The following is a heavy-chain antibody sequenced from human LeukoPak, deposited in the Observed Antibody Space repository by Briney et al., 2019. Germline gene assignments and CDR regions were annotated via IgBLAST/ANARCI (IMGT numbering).Heavy chain of an antibody. J-gene: IGHJ4*02. Sequence: SETLSLTCTVSGGSISSSNYYWGWIRQPPGTGLEWIGSISYSGSTYYNPSLKSRVTISVDTSKKQFSLKLSSVTAADTAVYYCASSYGYWYYFDYWGQGSLVTVSS. V-gene: IGHV4-39*07. CDR1: GGSISSSNYY. CDR3: ASSYGYWYYFDY. CDR2: ISYSGST. D-gene: IGHD4-17*01.